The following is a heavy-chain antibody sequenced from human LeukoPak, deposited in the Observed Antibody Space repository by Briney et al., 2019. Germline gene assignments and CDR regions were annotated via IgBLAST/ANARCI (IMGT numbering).Heavy chain of an antibody. J-gene: IGHJ4*02. V-gene: IGHV3-30*18. D-gene: IGHD1-1*01. CDR2: ISYDGSNK. Sequence: GGSLRLSCAASGFTFSSYGMHWVRQAPGKGLEWVAVISYDGSNKYYADSVKGRFTISRDNSKNTLYLQMNSLRAEDTAVYYCAKFWNGVDYWGQGTLVTVSS. CDR3: AKFWNGVDY. CDR1: GFTFSSYG.